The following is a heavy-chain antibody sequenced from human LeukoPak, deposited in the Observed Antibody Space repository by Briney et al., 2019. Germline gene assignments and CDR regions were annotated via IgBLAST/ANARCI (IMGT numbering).Heavy chain of an antibody. D-gene: IGHD3-3*01. V-gene: IGHV4-34*01. CDR3: ARGPLYYDFWSGYYTHYMDV. CDR2: INHSGST. J-gene: IGHJ6*03. Sequence: PSETLSLTCAVYGGSFSGYYWSWIRQPPGKGLKWIGEINHSGSTNYNPSLKSRVTISGDTSKNQFSLKLSSVTAADTAVYYCARGPLYYDFWSGYYTHYMDVWGKGTTVTVSS. CDR1: GGSFSGYY.